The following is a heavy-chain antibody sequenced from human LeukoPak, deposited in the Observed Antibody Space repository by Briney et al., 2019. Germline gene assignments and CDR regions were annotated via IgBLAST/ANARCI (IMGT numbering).Heavy chain of an antibody. Sequence: SETLSLTCTVSGGSISSSSYYWGWIRQPPGKGLEWIGSIYYSGSTHYNPSLKSRVTISVDTSKNQFSLKLSSVTAADTAVYYCARRSEGYFDYWGQGTLVTVSS. CDR3: ARRSEGYFDY. J-gene: IGHJ4*02. CDR2: IYYSGST. V-gene: IGHV4-39*01. CDR1: GGSISSSSYY. D-gene: IGHD6-19*01.